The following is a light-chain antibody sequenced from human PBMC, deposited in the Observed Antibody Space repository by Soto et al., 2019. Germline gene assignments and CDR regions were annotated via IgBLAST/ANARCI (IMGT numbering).Light chain of an antibody. CDR1: QSVLYNSNNKNY. Sequence: DIVMTQSPDSLAVSLGERATINCKSSQSVLYNSNNKNYLTWYQQKPGQPPKLLISWASSRESGVPDRFSGSGSGTDFTLTISSLQAEDVAVYYCQQYYSTPITFGQGTRREIK. CDR3: QQYYSTPIT. V-gene: IGKV4-1*01. CDR2: WAS. J-gene: IGKJ5*01.